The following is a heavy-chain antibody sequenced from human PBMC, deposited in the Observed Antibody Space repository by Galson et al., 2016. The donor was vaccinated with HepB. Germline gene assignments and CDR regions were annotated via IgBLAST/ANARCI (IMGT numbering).Heavy chain of an antibody. J-gene: IGHJ4*02. CDR2: FSWDDDK. Sequence: PALVKPTQTLTLTCTFSGFSLSSDGVGVGWIRQPPGKALEWLALFSWDDDKRYSPSLNSRLTITKDTSKNQVVLKMTNMDPVDTATYYCAHLWSYYYDGSTYLGGGFDYWGQGTLVTVSS. D-gene: IGHD3-22*01. CDR3: AHLWSYYYDGSTYLGGGFDY. CDR1: GFSLSSDGVG. V-gene: IGHV2-5*02.